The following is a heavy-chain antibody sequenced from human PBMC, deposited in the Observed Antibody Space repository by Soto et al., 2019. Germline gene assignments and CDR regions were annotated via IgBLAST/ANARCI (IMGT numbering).Heavy chain of an antibody. D-gene: IGHD1-26*01. CDR2: VYSTGGV. V-gene: IGHV4-4*07. J-gene: IGHJ6*02. CDR3: ARDLSGTGLDI. CDR1: GDSIGRFY. Sequence: QLQLHESGPGLVKPSETLSLTCNVSGDSIGRFYWSWLRQSAGKGLEWIGRVYSTGGVTDNPALKGRVTISLDRSNNHVSLEMNSVTAADTAVYFCARDLSGTGLDIWGRGTRVSVSS.